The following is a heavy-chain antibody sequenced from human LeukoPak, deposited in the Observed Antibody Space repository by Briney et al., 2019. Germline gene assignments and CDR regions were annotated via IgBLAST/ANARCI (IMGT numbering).Heavy chain of an antibody. V-gene: IGHV3-13*01. CDR2: IGTAGDT. J-gene: IGHJ4*02. CDR3: ARAAAGETIDY. CDR1: GLTFSSCD. D-gene: IGHD6-13*01. Sequence: GGSLRLSCAASGLTFSSCDMHWVRQATGKGLEWVSAIGTAGDTYYPGSVKGRFAISRENAKNSLYLQMNSLRAGDTAVYYCARAAAGETIDYWGQGTLVTVSS.